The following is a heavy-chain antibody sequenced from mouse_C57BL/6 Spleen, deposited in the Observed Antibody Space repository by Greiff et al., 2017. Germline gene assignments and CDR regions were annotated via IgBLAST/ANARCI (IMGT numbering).Heavy chain of an antibody. CDR3: TPHYYGSPFDY. Sequence: VQLQQSGAELVRPGASVKLSCTASGFNIKDDYMHWVKQRPEQGLEWIGWIDPENGDTEYASKFQGKATITADTSSNTAYLQLSSLTSEDTAVYYCTPHYYGSPFDYWGQGTTLTVSS. CDR2: IDPENGDT. V-gene: IGHV14-4*01. D-gene: IGHD1-1*01. J-gene: IGHJ2*01. CDR1: GFNIKDDY.